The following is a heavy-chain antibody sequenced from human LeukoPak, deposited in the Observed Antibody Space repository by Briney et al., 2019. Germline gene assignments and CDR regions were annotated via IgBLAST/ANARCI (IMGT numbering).Heavy chain of an antibody. D-gene: IGHD4-17*01. Sequence: SETLSLTCAVSGYSISSGYYWGWIRQPPGKGLEGIGSIYHSGSTYYNPSLKSRVTISVDTSKNQFSLKLSSVTAADTAVYYCARNYGDSLDYWGQGTLVTVSP. CDR2: IYHSGST. CDR3: ARNYGDSLDY. V-gene: IGHV4-38-2*01. CDR1: GYSISSGYY. J-gene: IGHJ4*02.